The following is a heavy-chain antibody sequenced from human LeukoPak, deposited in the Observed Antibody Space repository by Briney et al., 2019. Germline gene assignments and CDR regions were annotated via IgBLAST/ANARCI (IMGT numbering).Heavy chain of an antibody. CDR1: GGSFSGYY. J-gene: IGHJ4*02. V-gene: IGHV4-34*01. CDR3: ARGLAYCGGDCYSAPSYFDY. CDR2: INHSGST. Sequence: PETLSLTCAVYGGSFSGYYWSWIRQPPGKGLEWIGEINHSGSTNYNPSLKSRVTISVDTSKNQFSLKLSSVTAADTAVYYCARGLAYCGGDCYSAPSYFDYWGQGTLVTVSS. D-gene: IGHD2-21*02.